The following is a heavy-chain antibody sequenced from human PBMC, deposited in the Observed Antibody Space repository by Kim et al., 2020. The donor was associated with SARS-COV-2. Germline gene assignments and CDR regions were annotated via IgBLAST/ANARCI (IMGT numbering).Heavy chain of an antibody. CDR3: TTGEDCGGDCYSEAPY. CDR1: GFTFSNAW. V-gene: IGHV3-15*01. D-gene: IGHD2-21*02. Sequence: GGSLRLSCAASGFTFSNAWMSWVRQAPGKGLEWVGRIKSKTDGGTTDYAAPVKGRFTISRDDSKNTLYLQMNSLKTEDTAVYYCTTGEDCGGDCYSEAPYWGQGTLVTVSS. CDR2: IKSKTDGGTT. J-gene: IGHJ4*02.